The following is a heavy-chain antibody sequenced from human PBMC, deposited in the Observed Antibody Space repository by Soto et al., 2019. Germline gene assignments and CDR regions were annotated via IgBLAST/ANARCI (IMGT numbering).Heavy chain of an antibody. J-gene: IGHJ3*01. V-gene: IGHV3-30*14. CDR3: ARGAIVGVNDVFDV. Sequence: GGSLRLSCAASGFPFSPYTMHWVRQAPGQGLEWVAVISYDGTNQYYADSVKGRFIISRDNSNNTLSLQMHSLKSEDTAVYFCARGAIVGVNDVFDVWGQGTMVTVSS. D-gene: IGHD1-26*01. CDR1: GFPFSPYT. CDR2: ISYDGTNQ.